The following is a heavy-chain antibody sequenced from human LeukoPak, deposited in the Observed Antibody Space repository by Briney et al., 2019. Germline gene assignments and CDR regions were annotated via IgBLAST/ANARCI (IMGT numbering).Heavy chain of an antibody. CDR3: ARDWGAGIRQNAFDI. D-gene: IGHD6-19*01. Sequence: GGSQSLFCAASGFTFSGHEMNWVRQAPGKGLEWVSYISNSGNTIYYADSVKGRFSISRDNAKNSLYLQMNSLRAEDTADCARDWGAGIRQNAFDIWGQERKLIVSS. CDR2: ISNSGNTI. CDR1: GFTFSGHE. V-gene: IGHV3-48*03. J-gene: IGHJ3*02.